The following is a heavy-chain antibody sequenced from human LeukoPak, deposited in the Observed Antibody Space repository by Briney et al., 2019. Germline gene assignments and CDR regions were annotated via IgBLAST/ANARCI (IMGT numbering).Heavy chain of an antibody. CDR1: GYTFTSYY. J-gene: IGHJ4*02. CDR2: INPSGGST. V-gene: IGHV1-46*01. CDR3: ARAGDIVVVPAAIPAY. Sequence: ASVKVSCKASGYTFTSYYMHWVRQAPGQGLEWMGIINPSGGSTSYAQKFQGRVTMTRDTSTSTVYMELSSLRSEDTAVYYCARAGDIVVVPAAIPAYWGQGTLVTVSS. D-gene: IGHD2-2*01.